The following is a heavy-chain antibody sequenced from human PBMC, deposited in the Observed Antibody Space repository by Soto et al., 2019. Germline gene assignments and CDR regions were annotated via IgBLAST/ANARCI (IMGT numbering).Heavy chain of an antibody. J-gene: IGHJ5*02. V-gene: IGHV1-2*04. Sequence: VKVSCKASGYTFTGYYMHWVRQAPGQGLEWMGWINPNSGGTNYAQKFQGWVTMTRDTSISTAYMELSRLRSDDTAVYYCARGYDILTGYYRRFDPWGRGTLVTVSS. D-gene: IGHD3-9*01. CDR1: GYTFTGYY. CDR2: INPNSGGT. CDR3: ARGYDILTGYYRRFDP.